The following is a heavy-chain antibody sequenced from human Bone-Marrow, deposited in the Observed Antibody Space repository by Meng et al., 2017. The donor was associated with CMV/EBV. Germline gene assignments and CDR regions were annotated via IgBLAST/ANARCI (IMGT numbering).Heavy chain of an antibody. V-gene: IGHV1-18*01. CDR2: ISAYNGNT. CDR1: GYTFTSYG. Sequence: ASVKVSCKASGYTFTSYGISWVRQAPGQGLEWMGWISAYNGNTNYAQKLQGRVTMTTDTSTSTAYMEMRGLRSDDTAVYYCARETGRETYYDFWSGYLYGMDVWGQGTTVTVSS. CDR3: ARETGRETYYDFWSGYLYGMDV. J-gene: IGHJ6*02. D-gene: IGHD3-3*01.